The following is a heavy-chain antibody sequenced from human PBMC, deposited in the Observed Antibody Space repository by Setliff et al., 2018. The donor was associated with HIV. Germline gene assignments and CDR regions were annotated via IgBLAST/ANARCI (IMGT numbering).Heavy chain of an antibody. CDR3: ARAPYYDFWSGYFSLTNLHVFDI. D-gene: IGHD3-3*01. V-gene: IGHV4-39*07. CDR1: GDSIGTGTHY. J-gene: IGHJ3*02. Sequence: SETLSLTCNVSGDSIGTGTHYWAWIRQPPGKGLEWIGSLYGHSSTYYTKSLRGRVTISVDTSKNQFSLKLTSVTAADTAVYYCARAPYYDFWSGYFSLTNLHVFDIWGQGTMVTVSS. CDR2: LYGHSST.